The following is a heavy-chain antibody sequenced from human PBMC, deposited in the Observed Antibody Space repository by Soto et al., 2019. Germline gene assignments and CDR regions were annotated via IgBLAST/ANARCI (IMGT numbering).Heavy chain of an antibody. J-gene: IGHJ4*02. CDR1: GGIFSTYA. Sequence: QVQLVQSGAEVKKPGSSVKVSCKASGGIFSTYAISWLRQAPGQGLEWMGGIIPIFGTPNYAQRFQGRGTITAEESTTTSYMELSRLKSEDKAVYYCARDRDDYGSGNYYNRIDFWGQGTLVTVSS. V-gene: IGHV1-69*01. CDR2: IIPIFGTP. CDR3: ARDRDDYGSGNYYNRIDF. D-gene: IGHD3-10*01.